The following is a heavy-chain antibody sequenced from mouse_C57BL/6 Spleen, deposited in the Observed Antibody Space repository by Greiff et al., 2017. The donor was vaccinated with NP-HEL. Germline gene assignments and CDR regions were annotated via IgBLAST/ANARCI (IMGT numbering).Heavy chain of an antibody. CDR1: GYTFTDYN. CDR3: ARLEITTVVEDY. V-gene: IGHV1-22*01. Sequence: EVPLVESGPELVKPGASVTMSCKASGYTFTDYNMHWVKQSHGKSLEWIGYINPNNGGTRYIQTFKGKSTLTVNKSSSTSYMELRSLTSEDSAVYYCARLEITTVVEDYWGQGTTLTVSS. CDR2: INPNNGGT. D-gene: IGHD1-1*01. J-gene: IGHJ2*01.